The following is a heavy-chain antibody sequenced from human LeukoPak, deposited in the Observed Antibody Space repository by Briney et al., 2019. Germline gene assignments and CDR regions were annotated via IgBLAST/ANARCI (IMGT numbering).Heavy chain of an antibody. CDR3: ATGGRSGMAFDF. J-gene: IGHJ4*02. D-gene: IGHD2-8*01. Sequence: PGGSLRLSCSFSGFIATSNYMAWVRQSPGKGLQWISFIYGGGNTLYADSVRERFSISRDNSKSTLYLQMSSLRVEDTAVYYCATGGRSGMAFDFWGQGTQVTVSS. V-gene: IGHV3-53*01. CDR2: IYGGGNT. CDR1: GFIATSNY.